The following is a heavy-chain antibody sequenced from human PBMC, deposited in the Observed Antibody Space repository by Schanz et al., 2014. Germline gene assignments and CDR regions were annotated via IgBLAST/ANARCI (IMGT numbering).Heavy chain of an antibody. J-gene: IGHJ4*02. CDR2: ISSKGDMT. D-gene: IGHD3-16*02. Sequence: EAHLVESGGGLVKPGGSLTLSCAASRFTVTNAWMSWVRQAPGKGLEYVSSISSKGDMTFYGNSAKGRFTISRDNSKNTLDLQLGSLSAEDTAVYFCARDNRYYLFDYWGQGALVTVSS. CDR1: RFTVTNAW. CDR3: ARDNRYYLFDY. V-gene: IGHV3-64*01.